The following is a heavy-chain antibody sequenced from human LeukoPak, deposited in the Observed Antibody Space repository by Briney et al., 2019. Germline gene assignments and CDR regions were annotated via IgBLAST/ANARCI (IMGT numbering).Heavy chain of an antibody. CDR2: IQSDGNEK. J-gene: IGHJ4*02. CDR3: AKDSVFGAGSYSFDY. Sequence: PGGSLRLSCGASGFTFRDYWMSWVRQAPGKGLEWVANIQSDGNEKNYIDSVQGRFTISRDNAKTSLYLQMSSLRAEDTAVYYCAKDSVFGAGSYSFDYWGQGTLVTVSS. V-gene: IGHV3-7*01. D-gene: IGHD3-10*01. CDR1: GFTFRDYW.